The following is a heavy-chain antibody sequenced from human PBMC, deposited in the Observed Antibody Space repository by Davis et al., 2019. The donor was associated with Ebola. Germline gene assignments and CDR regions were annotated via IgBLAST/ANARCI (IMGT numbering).Heavy chain of an antibody. V-gene: IGHV3-7*03. CDR2: IKQDGSEK. Sequence: PGGSLRLSCVASGFTFSNYWMTWVRQAPVRGLEWVANIKQDGSEKQYVDSVRGRFTISRDNSKNTLHLEMNSLRVEDTAVYFCAREPTGNYYYFYGMDVWGKGTTVSVSS. J-gene: IGHJ6*04. CDR3: AREPTGNYYYFYGMDV. CDR1: GFTFSNYW.